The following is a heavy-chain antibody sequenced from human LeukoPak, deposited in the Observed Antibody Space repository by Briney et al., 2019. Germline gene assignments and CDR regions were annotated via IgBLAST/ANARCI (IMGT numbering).Heavy chain of an antibody. D-gene: IGHD5-18*01. CDR2: ISYDGSNK. J-gene: IGHJ4*02. CDR3: AKDEVDTAMAARIDY. V-gene: IGHV3-30*18. Sequence: GRSLRLSCAASGFTFSSYGMHWVRQAPGKGLEWVAVISYDGSNKYYADSVKGRFTISRDNSKNTLNLQMNSLRAEDTAVYYCAKDEVDTAMAARIDYWGQGTLVTVSS. CDR1: GFTFSSYG.